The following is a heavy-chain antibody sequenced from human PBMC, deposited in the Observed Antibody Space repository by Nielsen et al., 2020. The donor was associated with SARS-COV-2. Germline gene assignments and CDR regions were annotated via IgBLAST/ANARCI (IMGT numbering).Heavy chain of an antibody. CDR3: ARDWSSGSGSSYYYYGMDV. V-gene: IGHV3-7*01. CDR2: IKQDGSEK. CDR1: GFSFSETW. Sequence: GGSLRLSCVASGFSFSETWMSWVRQAPGKGLEWVANIKQDGSEKYFIDSVKGRSTISRDHAKNSLYLQMNSLRAEDTAVYYCARDWSSGSGSSYYYYGMDVWGQGTTVTVSS. J-gene: IGHJ6*02. D-gene: IGHD3-10*01.